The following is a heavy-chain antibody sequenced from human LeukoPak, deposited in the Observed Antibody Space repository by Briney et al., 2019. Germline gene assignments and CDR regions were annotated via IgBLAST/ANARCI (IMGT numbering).Heavy chain of an antibody. CDR2: INGGNGYT. CDR3: ARERIYFGSGGDLTDARLFYYYGMDV. D-gene: IGHD3-10*01. J-gene: IGHJ6*02. CDR1: GYTFTNYA. Sequence: ASVKVSCKASGYTFTNYALHWVRQAPGQGLECMGWINGGNGYTRHLQKFQDRVTITQDTSANTAYLELSGLRSEDTAVYYCARERIYFGSGGDLTDARLFYYYGMDVWGQGTTVTVSS. V-gene: IGHV1-3*01.